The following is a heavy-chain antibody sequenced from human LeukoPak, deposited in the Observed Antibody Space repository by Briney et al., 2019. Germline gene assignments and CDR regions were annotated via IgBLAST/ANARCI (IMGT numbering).Heavy chain of an antibody. V-gene: IGHV3-48*02. CDR2: ISSGSNPK. D-gene: IGHD1-1*01. J-gene: IGHJ4*02. Sequence: TGGSLRLSCAASVLILSRYNVMWPPRATGEAREWFTYISSGSNPKYYADSVKGRYTLSRENPKNSLYLQKNSLRDEHTAVYYCASEYINYFDYWGQGTLVTVSS. CDR1: VLILSRYN. CDR3: ASEYINYFDY.